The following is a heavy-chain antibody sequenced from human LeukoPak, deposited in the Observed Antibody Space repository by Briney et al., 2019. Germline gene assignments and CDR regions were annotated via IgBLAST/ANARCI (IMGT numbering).Heavy chain of an antibody. CDR3: ARGFGESRLDY. CDR2: ISAYNGNT. CDR1: GYAFTSYG. V-gene: IGHV1-18*04. D-gene: IGHD3-10*01. J-gene: IGHJ4*02. Sequence: ASVKLSCNASGYAFTSYGISWVRQAAGQGLEWMGWISAYNGNTNYAQKLQGRVTMTTETSTSTAYMELRSLRSDDTAVYYCARGFGESRLDYWGQGTLVTVSS.